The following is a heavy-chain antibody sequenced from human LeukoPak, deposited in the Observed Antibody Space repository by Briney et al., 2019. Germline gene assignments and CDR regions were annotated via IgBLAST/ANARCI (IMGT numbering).Heavy chain of an antibody. J-gene: IGHJ4*02. CDR3: ARVSSGYYDFDY. V-gene: IGHV1-18*04. CDR2: ISAYNGNT. CDR1: GYTFTGYY. D-gene: IGHD3-22*01. Sequence: ASVKVSCKASGYTFTGYYMHWVRQAPGQGLEWMGWISAYNGNTNYAQKLQGRVTMTTDTSTSTAYMELRSLRSDDTAVYYCARVSSGYYDFDYWGQGTLVTVSS.